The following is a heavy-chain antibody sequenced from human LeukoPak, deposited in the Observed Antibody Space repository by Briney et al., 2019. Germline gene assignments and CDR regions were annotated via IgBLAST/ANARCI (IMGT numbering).Heavy chain of an antibody. J-gene: IGHJ4*02. CDR2: IYYSGST. CDR1: GGSISSYY. D-gene: IGHD2-2*01. Sequence: PSETLSLTCTVSGGSISSYYWSWIRQPPGKGLEWIGYIYYSGSTNYNPSLKSRITISVDTSKNQFSLKVSSVTAADTAVYYCARIYCNSTSCFDYWGQGTLVTVSS. CDR3: ARIYCNSTSCFDY. V-gene: IGHV4-59*01.